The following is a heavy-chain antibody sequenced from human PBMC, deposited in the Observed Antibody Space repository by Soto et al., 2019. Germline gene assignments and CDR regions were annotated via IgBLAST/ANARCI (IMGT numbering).Heavy chain of an antibody. V-gene: IGHV4-39*01. CDR3: ARGRGVEYSSSWYFDY. CDR2: IYYSGST. Sequence: SETLSLTCTVSGGSISSTNYYWGWIRQPPGKGLEWIGSIYYSGSTYYNPSLKSRVTISVDTSKNQFSLKLSSVTAADTAVYYCARGRGVEYSSSWYFDYWGQGTLVTVSS. D-gene: IGHD6-13*01. CDR1: GGSISSTNYY. J-gene: IGHJ4*02.